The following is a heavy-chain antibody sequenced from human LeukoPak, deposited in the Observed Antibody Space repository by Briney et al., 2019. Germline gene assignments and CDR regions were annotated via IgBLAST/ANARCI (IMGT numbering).Heavy chain of an antibody. V-gene: IGHV1-69*05. D-gene: IGHD4-11*01. CDR3: ARGDDYSNCLCGNY. J-gene: IGHJ4*02. CDR1: GGTFSSYA. Sequence: ASVKVSCKASGGTFSSYAISWVRQAPGQGLEWMGGIIPIFGTANYAQKFQGRVTITTDESTSTAYMELSSLRSEDTAVYYCARGDDYSNCLCGNYWGQGTLVTVSS. CDR2: IIPIFGTA.